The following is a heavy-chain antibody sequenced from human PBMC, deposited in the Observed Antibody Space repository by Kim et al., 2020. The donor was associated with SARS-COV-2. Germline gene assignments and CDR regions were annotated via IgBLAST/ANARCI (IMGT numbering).Heavy chain of an antibody. CDR1: GGTFSSYA. J-gene: IGHJ6*02. CDR2: IIPIFGTA. V-gene: IGHV1-69*13. D-gene: IGHD3-10*01. Sequence: SVKVSCKASGGTFSSYAISWVRQAPGQGLEWMGGIIPIFGTANYAQKFQGRVTITADESTSTAYMELSSLRSEDTAVYYCARARQWFGDQPYGMDVWGQGTTVTVSS. CDR3: ARARQWFGDQPYGMDV.